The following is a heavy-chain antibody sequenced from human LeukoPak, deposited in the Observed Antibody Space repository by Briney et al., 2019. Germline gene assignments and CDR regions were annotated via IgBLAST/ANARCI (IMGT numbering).Heavy chain of an antibody. V-gene: IGHV3-7*01. CDR3: ARLHNSGYSIN. CDR1: GLTFSNYR. Sequence: GGSLRLSCAASGLTFSNYRMSWVRQAPGKGLEWVANIKKDETEKYYVDSVKGRFTISRDNAKSSLYLQMNSLRAEDTAVYYCARLHNSGYSINWGQGTMVTVSS. D-gene: IGHD3-22*01. CDR2: IKKDETEK. J-gene: IGHJ3*01.